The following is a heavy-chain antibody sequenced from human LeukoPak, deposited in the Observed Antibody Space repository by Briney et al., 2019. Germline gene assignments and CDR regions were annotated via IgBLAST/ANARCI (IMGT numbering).Heavy chain of an antibody. D-gene: IGHD3-16*01. V-gene: IGHV1-3*01. CDR1: GYTFTAHA. CDR2: INVANSDT. J-gene: IGHJ4*02. Sequence: ASVKVSCKASGYTFTAHAVHWVRQAPGQRLEWMGWINVANSDTGYSQKFQDRVTITRDTSASTGYMEMSSLISEDTAVYYCASKPRGESRPFDYWGQGTLVTVSS. CDR3: ASKPRGESRPFDY.